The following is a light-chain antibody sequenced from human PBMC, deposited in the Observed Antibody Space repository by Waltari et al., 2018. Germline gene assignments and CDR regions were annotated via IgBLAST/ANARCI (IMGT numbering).Light chain of an antibody. J-gene: IGLJ2*01. CDR2: GKT. CDR3: NYRDSSGNPRGRV. CDR1: SLSTYY. V-gene: IGLV3-19*01. Sequence: SSELTQDPAVSVALGQTVRITCQGDSLSTYYASWYQQKPGQAPVLVIYGKTNRPSGIPDRFSCSSSGNTASVTITGAQAEDEADYYCNYRDSSGNPRGRVFGGGTKLTVL.